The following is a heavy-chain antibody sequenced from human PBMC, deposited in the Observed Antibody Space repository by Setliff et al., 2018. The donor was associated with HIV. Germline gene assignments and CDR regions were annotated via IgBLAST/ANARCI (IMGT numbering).Heavy chain of an antibody. Sequence: GESLRLSCAVSGFIFSRYEMNWVRQAPGKGLEWISYISSSGNDVKYADSVKGRFTISRDNAKNSLYLQLNSLRADDTSVYYCAREVGAPDYFDSWGQGTLVTVSS. J-gene: IGHJ4*02. CDR1: GFIFSRYE. V-gene: IGHV3-48*03. CDR3: AREVGAPDYFDS. CDR2: ISSSGNDV. D-gene: IGHD1-26*01.